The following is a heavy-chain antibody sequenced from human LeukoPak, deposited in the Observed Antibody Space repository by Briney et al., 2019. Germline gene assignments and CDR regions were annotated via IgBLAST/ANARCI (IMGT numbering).Heavy chain of an antibody. V-gene: IGHV3-30*18. CDR2: MSYDGTKT. Sequence: GGSLRLSCAASGFTFNWVDMHWVRQAPGKGLEWVSVMSYDGTKTYYADSVKGRFTISRDNSKNTLYLQMNSLRAEDTAFYYCAKALRAGDYVTYYFDYWGQGTLVTVSS. J-gene: IGHJ4*02. CDR3: AKALRAGDYVTYYFDY. D-gene: IGHD4-17*01. CDR1: GFTFNWVD.